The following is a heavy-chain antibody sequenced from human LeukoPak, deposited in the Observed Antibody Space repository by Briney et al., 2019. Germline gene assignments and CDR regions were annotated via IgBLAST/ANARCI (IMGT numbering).Heavy chain of an antibody. CDR2: IYYSGST. J-gene: IGHJ3*02. D-gene: IGHD1-26*01. V-gene: IGHV4-59*01. CDR3: ARIPRGLDAFGI. CDR1: GGSISSYY. Sequence: SETLSLXCTVSGGSISSYYWSWIRQPPGKGLEWIGYIYYSGSTNYNPSLKSRVTISVDTSKNQFSLKLSSVTAADTAVYYCARIPRGLDAFGIWGQGTMVTVSS.